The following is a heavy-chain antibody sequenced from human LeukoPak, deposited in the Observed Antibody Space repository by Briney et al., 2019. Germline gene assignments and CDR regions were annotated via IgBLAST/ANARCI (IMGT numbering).Heavy chain of an antibody. CDR2: IYYSGST. J-gene: IGHJ4*02. V-gene: IGHV4-31*03. CDR3: ARETRMEYYDFWSGYSYFDY. Sequence: SQTLSLTCTVSGGSISSGGYSWSWIRQPPGKGLEWIGYIYYSGSTYYNPSLKSRVTISVDTSKNQFSLKLSSVTAADTAVYYCARETRMEYYDFWSGYSYFDYWGQGTLVTVSS. CDR1: GGSISSGGYS. D-gene: IGHD3-3*01.